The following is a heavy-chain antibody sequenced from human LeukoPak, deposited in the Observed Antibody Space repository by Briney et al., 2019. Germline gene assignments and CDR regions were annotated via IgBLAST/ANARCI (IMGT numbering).Heavy chain of an antibody. D-gene: IGHD3-10*01. CDR2: IYYRGAT. J-gene: IGHJ5*02. Sequence: NPSETLSLTCTVSNGSISSSSYYWGWIRQPPGKGLEWIGSIYYRGATSYKPSLKSRVTISVDTSKNQFSLKLSSVTAADTAVYYCARHPIFSGMGSELWFDPWGQGTLVTVSS. V-gene: IGHV4-39*01. CDR3: ARHPIFSGMGSELWFDP. CDR1: NGSISSSSYY.